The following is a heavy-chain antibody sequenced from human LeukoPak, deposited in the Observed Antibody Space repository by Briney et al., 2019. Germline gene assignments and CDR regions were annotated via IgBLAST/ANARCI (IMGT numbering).Heavy chain of an antibody. CDR3: ARSVGYCSSTSCSGNWFDP. Sequence: SETLSLTCAVYGGSFSGYYWSWIRQPPGKGLEWIGEINHSGSTNYNPSLKSQVTISVDTSKNQFSLKLSSVTAADTAVYYCARSVGYCSSTSCSGNWFDPWGQGTLVTVSS. D-gene: IGHD2-2*01. V-gene: IGHV4-34*01. J-gene: IGHJ5*02. CDR1: GGSFSGYY. CDR2: INHSGST.